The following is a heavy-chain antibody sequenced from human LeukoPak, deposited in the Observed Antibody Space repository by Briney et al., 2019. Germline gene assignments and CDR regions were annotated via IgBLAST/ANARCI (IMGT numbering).Heavy chain of an antibody. J-gene: IGHJ4*02. V-gene: IGHV4-31*03. CDR1: GGSISSGGYY. CDR2: IHYSGNT. Sequence: SQTLSLTCTVSGGSISSGGYYWSWIRQHPGKGLEWIGYIHYSGNTYYNPSLKSRVTLSVDTSENQFSLKLSSVTAADTAVYYCARGSVVVVAPPFDFWGQGTLVTVSS. D-gene: IGHD2-15*01. CDR3: ARGSVVVVAPPFDF.